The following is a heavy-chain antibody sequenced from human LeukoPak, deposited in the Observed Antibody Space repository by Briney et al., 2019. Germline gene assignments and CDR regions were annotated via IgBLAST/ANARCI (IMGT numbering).Heavy chain of an antibody. D-gene: IGHD2-2*02. CDR2: ISGDGGTT. J-gene: IGHJ3*02. V-gene: IGHV3-43*02. Sequence: GGSLRLSCAASGFTFENYGMHWVRQAPGKGLEWVSLISGDGGTTYYADSVKGRFTISRDNSKNSLYLQMNSLRTEDTALYYCAKGLYLTSDGFDIWGQGTMVTVSS. CDR3: AKGLYLTSDGFDI. CDR1: GFTFENYG.